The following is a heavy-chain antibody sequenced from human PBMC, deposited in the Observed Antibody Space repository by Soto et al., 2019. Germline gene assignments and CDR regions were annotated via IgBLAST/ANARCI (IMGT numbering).Heavy chain of an antibody. V-gene: IGHV4-59*01. D-gene: IGHD4-17*01. Sequence: SETLSLTCTVSGGSISSYYWSWIRQPPGKGLEWIGYIYYSGSTNYNPSLKSRVTISVDTSKNQFSLKLSSVTAADTAVYYCARVSIYGDYATTRSYYYYMDVWGKGTTVTVSS. CDR3: ARVSIYGDYATTRSYYYYMDV. CDR1: GGSISSYY. J-gene: IGHJ6*03. CDR2: IYYSGST.